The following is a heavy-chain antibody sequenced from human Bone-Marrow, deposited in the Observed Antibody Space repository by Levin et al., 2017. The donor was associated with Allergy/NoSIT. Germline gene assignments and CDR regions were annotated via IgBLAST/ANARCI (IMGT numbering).Heavy chain of an antibody. Sequence: SQTLSLSCSVSGGSISSGRYYFTWVRQSAGKGLEWIGRIYTTGSTNYNPSLESRVTISRDTFKKEVYLTLSSVTAADTAVYYCARDRLASLYYYSMDVWGRGTTVIVSS. CDR3: ARDRLASLYYYSMDV. CDR2: IYTTGST. J-gene: IGHJ6*03. CDR1: GGSISSGRYY. V-gene: IGHV4-61*02.